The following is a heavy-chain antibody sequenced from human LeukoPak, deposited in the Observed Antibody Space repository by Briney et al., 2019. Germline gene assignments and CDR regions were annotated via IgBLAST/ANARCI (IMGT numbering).Heavy chain of an antibody. D-gene: IGHD3-22*01. CDR3: AKGGPTYYYDSSGRLDY. CDR1: GFTFNYHA. CDR2: ISGSGGST. Sequence: GGSLRLSCEASGFTFNYHAMSWVRQAPGKGLEWVSAISGSGGSTYYADSVKGRFTISRDNSKNTLYLQMNSLRAEDTAVYYCAKGGPTYYYDSSGRLDYWGQGTLVTVST. J-gene: IGHJ4*02. V-gene: IGHV3-23*01.